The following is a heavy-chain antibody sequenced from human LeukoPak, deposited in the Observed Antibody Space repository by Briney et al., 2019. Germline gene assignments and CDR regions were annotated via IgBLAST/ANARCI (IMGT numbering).Heavy chain of an antibody. J-gene: IGHJ4*02. Sequence: GGSLRLSCAASGYTSSRYWMHWVSQGPGKGLVWVSRINEDGSSTSYAESVRGRFTISRDNAKNTLYLQMNSLRAEDAAVYYCTTDTFGARDSWGQGTLVTVSS. CDR1: GYTSSRYW. D-gene: IGHD3-10*01. V-gene: IGHV3-74*01. CDR3: TTDTFGARDS. CDR2: INEDGSST.